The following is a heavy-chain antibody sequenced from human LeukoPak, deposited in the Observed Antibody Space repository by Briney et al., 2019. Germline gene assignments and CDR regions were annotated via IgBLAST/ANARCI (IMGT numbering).Heavy chain of an antibody. V-gene: IGHV1-2*02. Sequence: ASVKVSCKAAGYAFTGSYIHWVRQAPGQGLEWMGWINPNNGFTAYAQNFQGRVTMTRDTSISTAYMDLSRLTSDDTAVYYCARQTTVVTPYYFDYWGQGTLVTVSS. D-gene: IGHD4-23*01. CDR2: INPNNGFT. J-gene: IGHJ4*02. CDR3: ARQTTVVTPYYFDY. CDR1: GYAFTGSY.